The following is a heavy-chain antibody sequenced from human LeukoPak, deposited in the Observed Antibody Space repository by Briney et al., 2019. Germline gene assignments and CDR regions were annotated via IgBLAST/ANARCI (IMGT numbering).Heavy chain of an antibody. J-gene: IGHJ4*02. CDR2: INNDGSST. V-gene: IGHV3-74*01. CDR1: GYTFGSYW. D-gene: IGHD3-16*01. Sequence: GGSLRLSCAASGYTFGSYWMYWVRQAPGKGLVWVSRINNDGSSTIYADSVKGLFTISRENAKNTLYLQMNSLRDDDTAVYYCVRDNGGEHLWGQGTLVTVSS. CDR3: VRDNGGEHL.